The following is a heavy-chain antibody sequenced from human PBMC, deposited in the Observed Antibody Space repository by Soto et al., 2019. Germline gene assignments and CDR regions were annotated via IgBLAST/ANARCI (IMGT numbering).Heavy chain of an antibody. V-gene: IGHV4-30-4*01. CDR2: IFDSGST. CDR3: ARESMPLTNDWHFDL. D-gene: IGHD2-8*01. Sequence: QVQLQESGPGLVKPSETLSLTCTVSGGSISGGVHSWSWIRQPPGKGLEWIGHIFDSGSTYYNPSLRSRLTISVDKSNNQFTMRLSSVTAADTAVYSGARESMPLTNDWHFDLWGRGTLVNVSS. J-gene: IGHJ2*01. CDR1: GGSISGGVHS.